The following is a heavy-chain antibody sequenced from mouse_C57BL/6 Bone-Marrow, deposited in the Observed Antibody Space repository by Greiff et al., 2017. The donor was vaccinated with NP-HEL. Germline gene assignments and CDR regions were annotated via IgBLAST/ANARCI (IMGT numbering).Heavy chain of an antibody. CDR2: INPDSSTI. CDR3: TREGDWDRSYYAMDY. Sequence: AASGVDFSRYWMSWVRRAPGNGLEWLGDINPDSSTINYAPSRKAKFIISRNNAKNTHDLQMSKVRSEDTALYYCTREGDWDRSYYAMDYWGQGTSVTVSS. CDR1: GVDFSRYW. D-gene: IGHD4-1*01. V-gene: IGHV4-1*01. J-gene: IGHJ4*01.